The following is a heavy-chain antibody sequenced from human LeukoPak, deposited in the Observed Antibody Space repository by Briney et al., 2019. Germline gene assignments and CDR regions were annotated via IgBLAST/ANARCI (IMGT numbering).Heavy chain of an antibody. CDR2: ISYDGSNK. CDR3: AGLLYYYFDY. Sequence: GRSLRLSCAASGFTFSSYAMHWVRQAPGKGLEWVAVISYDGSNKYYAGSVKGRFTISRDNSKNTLYLQMNSLRAEDTAVYYCAGLLYYYFDYWGQGTLVTVSS. V-gene: IGHV3-30-3*01. J-gene: IGHJ4*02. CDR1: GFTFSSYA. D-gene: IGHD2-2*02.